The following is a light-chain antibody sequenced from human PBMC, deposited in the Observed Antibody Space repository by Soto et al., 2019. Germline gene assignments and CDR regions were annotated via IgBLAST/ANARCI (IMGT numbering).Light chain of an antibody. J-gene: IGKJ4*01. CDR2: GAS. CDR3: QQVSSYPLT. V-gene: IGKV3-20*01. CDR1: QSVTSSY. Sequence: VQTEYTAALPLSGEESTTLSSTASQSVTSSYLTWYQQKRGQAPRLLIYGASTRATGIPARFRGSGSGTEFTLTISSLEPEDSAVYYCQQVSSYPLTFGQGTKVDIK.